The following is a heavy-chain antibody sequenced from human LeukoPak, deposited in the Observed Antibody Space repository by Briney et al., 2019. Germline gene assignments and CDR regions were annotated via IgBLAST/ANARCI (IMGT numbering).Heavy chain of an antibody. J-gene: IGHJ6*02. CDR2: INPSGGST. CDR1: GYTFTSYY. Sequence: ASVKVSCKASGYTFTSYYMHWARQAPGQGLEWMGIINPSGGSTSYAQKFQGRVTMTRDTSTSTVYMELSSLRSEDTAVYYCARVMGRGCSGGSCYEFSMDVWGQGTTVTVSS. CDR3: ARVMGRGCSGGSCYEFSMDV. V-gene: IGHV1-46*01. D-gene: IGHD2-15*01.